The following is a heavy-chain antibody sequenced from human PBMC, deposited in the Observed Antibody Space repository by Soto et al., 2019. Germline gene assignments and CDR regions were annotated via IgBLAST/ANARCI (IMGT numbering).Heavy chain of an antibody. J-gene: IGHJ4*02. D-gene: IGHD6-19*01. CDR3: ARGGEQWLIYFDY. V-gene: IGHV4-4*02. CDR1: GGSISSSNW. CDR2: IYHSGST. Sequence: LSLTCAVSGGSISSSNWWSCVRQPPGKGLEWIGEIYHSGSTNYNPSLKSRVTISVDKSKNQFSLKLSSVTAADTAVYYCARGGEQWLIYFDYWGQGTLVTVSS.